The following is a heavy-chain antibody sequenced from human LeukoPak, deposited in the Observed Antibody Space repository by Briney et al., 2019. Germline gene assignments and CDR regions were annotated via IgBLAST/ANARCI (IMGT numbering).Heavy chain of an antibody. Sequence: SETLSLTCTVSGGSISSSSYYWGWIRQPPGKGLEWIGSIYYSGSTYYNPSLKSRVTISVNTSKNQFSLMLTSVSAADTAVYYCAPSSWYNGFDPWGQGTLVTVSS. V-gene: IGHV4-39*01. CDR3: APSSWYNGFDP. CDR2: IYYSGST. CDR1: GGSISSSSYY. J-gene: IGHJ5*02. D-gene: IGHD6-13*01.